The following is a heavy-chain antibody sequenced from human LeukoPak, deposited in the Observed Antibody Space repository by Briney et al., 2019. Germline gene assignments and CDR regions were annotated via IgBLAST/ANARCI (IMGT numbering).Heavy chain of an antibody. J-gene: IGHJ4*02. CDR1: GYTFTSYA. D-gene: IGHD3-3*01. CDR3: ARGMPGDYDFWSGYFDY. Sequence: ASVKVSCKASGYTFTSYAMHWVRQAPGQRLEWMGWINAGNGNTKYSQKFQGRVTITRDTSASTAYMELSSLRSEDTAVYYCARGMPGDYDFWSGYFDYWGQGTLVTVSS. V-gene: IGHV1-3*01. CDR2: INAGNGNT.